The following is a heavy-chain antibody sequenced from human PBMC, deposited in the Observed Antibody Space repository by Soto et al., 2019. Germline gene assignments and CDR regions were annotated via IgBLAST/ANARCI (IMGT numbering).Heavy chain of an antibody. Sequence: GASVKVSCKVSGYTLTGLSMHWVRQAPGKGLEWMGGFDPEDGETIYAQKFQGRVTMTEDTSTDTAYMELSSLRSEDTAVYYCATSVSGWYYFDYWGQGTLVTVSS. CDR3: ATSVSGWYYFDY. J-gene: IGHJ4*02. D-gene: IGHD6-19*01. CDR1: GYTLTGLS. V-gene: IGHV1-24*01. CDR2: FDPEDGET.